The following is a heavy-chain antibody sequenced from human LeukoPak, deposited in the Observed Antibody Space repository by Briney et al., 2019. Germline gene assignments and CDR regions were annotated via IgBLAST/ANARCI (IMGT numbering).Heavy chain of an antibody. J-gene: IGHJ4*02. CDR3: ARGSGYCSAGSCYSNFDS. V-gene: IGHV1-69*13. CDR2: IIPIFGTA. Sequence: SVKVSCKTSGGTFRSFPIRWVRQAPGQGLEWMGGIIPIFGTANYAQKFQGRVTITADESTTTAYMELSSLRSDDTAVYYCARGSGYCSAGSCYSNFDSWGQGTLVTVSS. D-gene: IGHD2-15*01. CDR1: GGTFRSFP.